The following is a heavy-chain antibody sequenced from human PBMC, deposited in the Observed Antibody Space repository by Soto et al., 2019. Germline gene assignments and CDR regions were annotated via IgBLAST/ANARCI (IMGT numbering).Heavy chain of an antibody. J-gene: IGHJ4*02. CDR2: INPNSGGT. CDR1: GYTFTGYY. D-gene: IGHD1-7*01. Sequence: ASVKVSCKASGYTFTGYYMHWVRQAPGQGLEWMGWINPNSGGTNYAQKFQGWVTMTRDTSISTAYMELSRLRSDDTAVYCCARESPLGTNDSWGKGPLVPSPQ. V-gene: IGHV1-2*04. CDR3: ARESPLGTNDS.